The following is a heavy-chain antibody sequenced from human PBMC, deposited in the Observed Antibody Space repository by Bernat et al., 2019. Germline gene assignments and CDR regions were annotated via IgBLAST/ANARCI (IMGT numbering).Heavy chain of an antibody. CDR1: GGTFSSYT. CDR2: IIPILGIA. CDR3: ARDGDYYGSGSYFFDYYYGMDV. J-gene: IGHJ6*02. D-gene: IGHD3-10*01. V-gene: IGHV1-69*08. Sequence: QVQLVQSGVEVKKPGSSVKVSCKASGGTFSSYTISWVRQAPGQGLEWMGRIIPILGIANYAQKFQGRVTITADKSTSTAYMELSSLRSEDTAVYYCARDGDYYGSGSYFFDYYYGMDVWGQGTTVTVSS.